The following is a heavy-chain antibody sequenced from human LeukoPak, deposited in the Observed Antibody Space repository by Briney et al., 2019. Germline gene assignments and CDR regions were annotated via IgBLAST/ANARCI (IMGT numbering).Heavy chain of an antibody. V-gene: IGHV4-34*01. CDR3: ASTNSYSSSWYDY. D-gene: IGHD6-13*01. Sequence: SETLSLTCAVYGGSFSGYYWSWIRRPPGKGLEWIGEINHSGSTNYNPSLKSRVTISVDTSKNQFSLKLSSVTAADTAVYYCASTNSYSSSWYDYWDQGTLVTVSS. CDR2: INHSGST. CDR1: GGSFSGYY. J-gene: IGHJ4*02.